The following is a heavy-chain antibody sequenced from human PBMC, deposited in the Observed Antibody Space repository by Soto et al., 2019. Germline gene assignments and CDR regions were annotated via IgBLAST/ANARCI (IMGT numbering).Heavy chain of an antibody. V-gene: IGHV4-28*03. J-gene: IGHJ3*02. Sequence: SETLSLTCAVSGYSISSSNWWGWIRQPPGKGLEWIGYIYYSGSTYYNPSLKSRVTISVDTSKNQFSLQLNSVTPEDTAVYYCAREGPDAFDIWGQGTMVTVSS. CDR1: GYSISSSNW. CDR3: AREGPDAFDI. CDR2: IYYSGST.